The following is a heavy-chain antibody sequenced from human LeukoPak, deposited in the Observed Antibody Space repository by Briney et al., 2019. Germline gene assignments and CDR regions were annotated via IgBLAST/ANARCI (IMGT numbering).Heavy chain of an antibody. CDR1: GGSICSYY. CDR2: IYYSGST. Sequence: PSETLSLTCTVSGGSICSYYWSWIRQPPGKGLEWIGYIYYSGSTNYNPSLKSRVTISVDTSKNQFSLKLSSVTAADTAVYYCARVGAVADYYYYYGMDVWGQGTTVTVSS. J-gene: IGHJ6*02. CDR3: ARVGAVADYYYYYGMDV. V-gene: IGHV4-59*01. D-gene: IGHD6-19*01.